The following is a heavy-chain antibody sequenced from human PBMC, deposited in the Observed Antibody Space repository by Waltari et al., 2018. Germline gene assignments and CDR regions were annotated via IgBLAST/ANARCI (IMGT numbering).Heavy chain of an antibody. CDR2: VYGGGKT. D-gene: IGHD2-15*01. Sequence: QLQESGPGLVKPSGTLSLTCAVSGDSMSSGYWGGWVRQPPGKGLEWIGQVYGGGKTNYNPAFASRVTVALDTYKKEFSRKVTSATAADTAVYYCARDRGRGLYLDSWGPGLLVTVSP. V-gene: IGHV4-4*02. CDR3: ARDRGRGLYLDS. J-gene: IGHJ4*02. CDR1: GDSMSSGYW.